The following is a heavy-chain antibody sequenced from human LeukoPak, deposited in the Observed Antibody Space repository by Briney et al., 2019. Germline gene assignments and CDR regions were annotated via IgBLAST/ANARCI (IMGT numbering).Heavy chain of an antibody. CDR2: IYYSGST. D-gene: IGHD3-10*01. J-gene: IGHJ4*02. CDR1: GGSISSYY. Sequence: SETLSLTCTVSGGSISSYYWSWIRQPPGKGLEWIGYIYYSGSTNYNPSLKSRVTISVDTSKNQFSLKLSSVTAADTAVYYCARAVSFGELLPHFDRWGQGTLVTVSS. CDR3: ARAVSFGELLPHFDR. V-gene: IGHV4-59*01.